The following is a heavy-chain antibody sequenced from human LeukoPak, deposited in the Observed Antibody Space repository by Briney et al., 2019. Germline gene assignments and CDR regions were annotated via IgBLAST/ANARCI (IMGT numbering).Heavy chain of an antibody. D-gene: IGHD6-19*01. CDR3: AKGDSSGWSESFDY. Sequence: GGSLRLSCAASGFTFSTYGMHWVRQAPGKGLEWVAFIRYEGSNKYYADSVKGRFTISRENSKNTLYLQMNSLRPEDTAVYYCAKGDSSGWSESFDYWGQGTLVTVSS. CDR1: GFTFSTYG. J-gene: IGHJ4*02. CDR2: IRYEGSNK. V-gene: IGHV3-30*02.